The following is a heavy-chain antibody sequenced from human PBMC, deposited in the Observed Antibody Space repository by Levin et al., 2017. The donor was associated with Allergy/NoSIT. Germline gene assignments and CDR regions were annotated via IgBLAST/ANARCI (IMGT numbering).Heavy chain of an antibody. CDR3: TRREEADYYYGMDV. V-gene: IGHV3-73*01. J-gene: IGHJ6*02. CDR2: IRSKANSYAT. CDR1: GFTFSGSA. Sequence: GESLKISCAASGFTFSGSAMHWVRQASGKGLEWVGRIRSKANSYATAYAASVKGRFTISRDDSKNTAYLQMNSLKTEDTAVYYCTRREEADYYYGMDVWGQGTTVTVSS.